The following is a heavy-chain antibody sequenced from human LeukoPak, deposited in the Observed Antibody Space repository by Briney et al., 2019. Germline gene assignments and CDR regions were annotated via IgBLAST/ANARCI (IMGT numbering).Heavy chain of an antibody. V-gene: IGHV4-59*01. CDR2: IDYSGST. CDR3: ARAEGWIQPYGMDV. CDR1: GGSISTYY. D-gene: IGHD5-18*01. Sequence: SETLSLTCTVSGGSISTYYWSWIRQPPGKGLEWIGYIDYSGSTNYNPSLKSRVTISVDTSKNQFSLKLSSVTAADTAVYYCARAEGWIQPYGMDVWGQGTTVTVSS. J-gene: IGHJ6*02.